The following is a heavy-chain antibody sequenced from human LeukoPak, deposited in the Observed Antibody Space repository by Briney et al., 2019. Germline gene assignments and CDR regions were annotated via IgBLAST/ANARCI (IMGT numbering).Heavy chain of an antibody. J-gene: IGHJ4*02. D-gene: IGHD5-24*01. CDR3: ARERDGRFFDY. CDR1: GITFRSFW. CDR2: INQDGSEK. V-gene: IGHV3-7*01. Sequence: QPGGSLRLSCAVSGITFRSFWMSWVRQAPGKGLEWVANINQDGSEKYFVDSVKGRFTISRDNSKNSLHLQMNTLRAEDTALYYCARERDGRFFDYWGQGTLVTVSS.